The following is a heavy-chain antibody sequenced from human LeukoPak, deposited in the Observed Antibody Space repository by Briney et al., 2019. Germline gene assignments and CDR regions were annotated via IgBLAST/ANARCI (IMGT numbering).Heavy chain of an antibody. CDR1: GYTFTGYY. J-gene: IGHJ4*02. CDR2: INPNSGGT. CDR3: ARDSKGFFDY. V-gene: IGHV1-2*02. Sequence: ASVKVSCKASGYTFTGYYMHWVRQAPGQGLEWMGWINPNSGGTNYAQKFQGRVTMTRDTSKNQFSLKLSSVTAADTAVYYCARDSKGFFDYWGQGTLVTVSS.